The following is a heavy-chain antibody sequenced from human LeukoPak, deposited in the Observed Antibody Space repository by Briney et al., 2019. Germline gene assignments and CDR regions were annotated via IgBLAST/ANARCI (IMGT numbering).Heavy chain of an antibody. D-gene: IGHD6-13*01. CDR2: IYYSGTT. CDR1: GGSISSYY. V-gene: IGHV4-59*01. J-gene: IGHJ4*02. CDR3: VRGVYIAAGQYGY. Sequence: SETLSLTCTVSGGSISSYYWSWIRQPPGKGLEWIGYIYYSGTTNYNPSLKSRVTISVDTSKNQFSLKLSSVTAADTAVYYCVRGVYIAAGQYGYWGQGTLVTVSS.